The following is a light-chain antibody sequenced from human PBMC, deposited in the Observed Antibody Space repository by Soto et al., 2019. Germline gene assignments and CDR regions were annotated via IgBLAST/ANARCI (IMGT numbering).Light chain of an antibody. CDR1: SSDVGGYNY. CDR2: DVS. V-gene: IGLV2-14*01. Sequence: QSALTQPASVSGSPGQSITISCTGTSSDVGGYNYVSWYQQHSGKASKFMIYDVSNRPSGVSNRFSGSKSGNTASLTISGLQAEDEADYYCCSYTTSNTRQIVFGTGTKVTVL. CDR3: CSYTTSNTRQIV. J-gene: IGLJ1*01.